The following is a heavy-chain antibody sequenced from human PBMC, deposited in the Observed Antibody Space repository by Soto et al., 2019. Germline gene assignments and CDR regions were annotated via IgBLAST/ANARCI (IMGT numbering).Heavy chain of an antibody. CDR1: GFTFSSYA. CDR2: ISGSGGST. CDR3: AKYRDIVVVPAVTDY. V-gene: IGHV3-23*01. J-gene: IGHJ4*02. Sequence: GGSLRLSCAASGFTFSSYAMSWVRQAPGKGLEWVSAISGSGGSTYYADSVKGRFTISRDNSKNTLYLQMNSLRAEDTAVYYCAKYRDIVVVPAVTDYWGQGTLVTAPQ. D-gene: IGHD2-2*01.